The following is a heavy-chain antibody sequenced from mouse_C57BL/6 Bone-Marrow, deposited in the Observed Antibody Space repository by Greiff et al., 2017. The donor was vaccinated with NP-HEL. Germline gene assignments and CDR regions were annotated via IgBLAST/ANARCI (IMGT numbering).Heavy chain of an antibody. V-gene: IGHV1-75*01. Sequence: VKVVESGPELVKPGASVKISCKASGYTFTDYYINWVKQRPGQGLEWIGWIFPGSGSTYYNEKFKGKATLTVDKSSSTAYMLLSSLTSEDSAVYFCASQYYSNYLAYWGQGTLVTVSA. J-gene: IGHJ3*01. CDR2: IFPGSGST. CDR3: ASQYYSNYLAY. CDR1: GYTFTDYY. D-gene: IGHD2-5*01.